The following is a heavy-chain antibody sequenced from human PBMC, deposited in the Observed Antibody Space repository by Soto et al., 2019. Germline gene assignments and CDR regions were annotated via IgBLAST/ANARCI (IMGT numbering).Heavy chain of an antibody. Sequence: SETLSLTCTVSGGSISSYYWSWIRQPPGKGLEWIGYIYYSGSTNYNPSLKSRVTISVDTSKNQFSLKLSSVTAADTAVYYCARTGYSSSWHPFDYWGQGTLVTVSS. CDR3: ARTGYSSSWHPFDY. V-gene: IGHV4-59*01. CDR2: IYYSGST. CDR1: GGSISSYY. D-gene: IGHD6-13*01. J-gene: IGHJ4*02.